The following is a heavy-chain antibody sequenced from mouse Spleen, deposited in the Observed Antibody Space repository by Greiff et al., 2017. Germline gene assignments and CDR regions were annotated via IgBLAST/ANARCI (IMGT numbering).Heavy chain of an antibody. CDR2: IAPGSGST. CDR1: GYTFTSYW. J-gene: IGHJ1*01. Sequence: DLVKPGASVELSCKASGYTFTSYWINWIKQRPGQGLEWIGRIAPGSGSTYYNEMFKGKATLTVDTSSSTAYIQLSSLSSEDSAVYFCARDDYGPYWYFDVWGAGTTVTVSS. CDR3: ARDDYGPYWYFDV. V-gene: IGHV1S41*01. D-gene: IGHD1-2*01.